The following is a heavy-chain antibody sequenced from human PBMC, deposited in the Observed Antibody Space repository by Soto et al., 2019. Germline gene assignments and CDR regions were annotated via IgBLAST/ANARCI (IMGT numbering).Heavy chain of an antibody. CDR2: IYYSGST. V-gene: IGHV4-59*12. D-gene: IGHD2-15*01. Sequence: SETLSLTCTVSGDSISSYYWSWIRQPPGKELEWIGYIYYSGSTNYNPSLTIRATISVDRSKNQFSLKLSSVTAADTAVYYCARVYCSGGSCYSLSSNYIDYWGQGIRVTVSS. J-gene: IGHJ4*02. CDR3: ARVYCSGGSCYSLSSNYIDY. CDR1: GDSISSYY.